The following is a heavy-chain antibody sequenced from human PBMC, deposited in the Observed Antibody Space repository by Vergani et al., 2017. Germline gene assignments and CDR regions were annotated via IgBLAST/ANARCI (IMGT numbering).Heavy chain of an antibody. CDR3: ASLSASSSNYVGF. D-gene: IGHD6-13*01. CDR1: GGTFSSYA. Sequence: QVQLVQSGAEVKKPGSSVKVSCKASGGTFSSYAISWVRQAPGQGLEWMGWIHPNSGDTNYAQKFQGRVTVTRDTSISTAYMDLSRLRSDDTAVYYCASLSASSSNYVGFWGQGTVVTVSS. V-gene: IGHV1-2*02. CDR2: IHPNSGDT. J-gene: IGHJ4*02.